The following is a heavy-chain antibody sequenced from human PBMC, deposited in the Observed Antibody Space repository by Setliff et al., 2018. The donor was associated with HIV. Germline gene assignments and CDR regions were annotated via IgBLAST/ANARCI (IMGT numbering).Heavy chain of an antibody. V-gene: IGHV1-2*06. Sequence: ASVKVSCKASGYPFTGYYMHWVRQAPGQGLEWMGRINPNSGGTNYAQKFQGMVTMTRDTSISTAYMELSRLRSDDTAVYYCARGGSWYLVLDAFDIWGQGTMVTVSS. D-gene: IGHD6-13*01. CDR3: ARGGSWYLVLDAFDI. CDR1: GYPFTGYY. CDR2: INPNSGGT. J-gene: IGHJ3*02.